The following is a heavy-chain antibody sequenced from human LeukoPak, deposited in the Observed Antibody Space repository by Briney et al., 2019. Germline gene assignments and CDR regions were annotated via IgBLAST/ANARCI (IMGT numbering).Heavy chain of an antibody. CDR3: ARDGSLLWFGELLYNWFDP. Sequence: SETLSLTCTVSGGSISSYYWSWIRQPAGKGLEWIGRIYTSGSTNYNPSLKSRVTMSVDTSKNQFSLKLSSVTAADTAVYYCARDGSLLWFGELLYNWFDPWGQGTLVTVSS. V-gene: IGHV4-4*07. D-gene: IGHD3-10*01. J-gene: IGHJ5*02. CDR1: GGSISSYY. CDR2: IYTSGST.